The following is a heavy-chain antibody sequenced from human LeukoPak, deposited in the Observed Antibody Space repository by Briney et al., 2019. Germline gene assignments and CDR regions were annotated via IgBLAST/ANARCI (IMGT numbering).Heavy chain of an antibody. D-gene: IGHD3-22*01. V-gene: IGHV3-21*01. J-gene: IGHJ4*02. Sequence: GGPLRLSCAASGFTFSSYSMNWVRQAPGKGLEWVSSISSSSSYIYYADSVKGRFTISRDNAKNSLYLQMNSLRAEDTAVYYCARDSSGYSFSGYWGQGTLVTVSS. CDR2: ISSSSSYI. CDR1: GFTFSSYS. CDR3: ARDSSGYSFSGY.